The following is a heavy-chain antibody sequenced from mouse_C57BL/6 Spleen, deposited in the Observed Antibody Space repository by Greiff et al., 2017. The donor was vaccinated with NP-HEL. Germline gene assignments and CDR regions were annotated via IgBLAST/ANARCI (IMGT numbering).Heavy chain of an antibody. Sequence: VQLQQSGAELVRPGASVKLSCKASGYTFTDYYINWVKQRPGQGLEWIARIYPGSGNTYYNEKFKGKATLTAEKSSSTAYMQLSSLTSEDSAVYFCARHGSSSWAFDVWGTGTTVTVSS. D-gene: IGHD1-1*01. CDR1: GYTFTDYY. J-gene: IGHJ1*03. CDR3: ARHGSSSWAFDV. CDR2: IYPGSGNT. V-gene: IGHV1-76*01.